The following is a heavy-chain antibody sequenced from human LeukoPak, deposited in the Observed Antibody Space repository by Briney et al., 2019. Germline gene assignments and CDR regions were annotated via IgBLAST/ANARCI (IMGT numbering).Heavy chain of an antibody. CDR1: GGSFSGYY. Sequence: SETLSLTCAVSGGSFSGYYWSWIRQPPGKGLEWIGEINHSGSTNYNPSLKSRVTISVDTSKNQFSLKLSSVTAADTAVYYCASGYYYGSGTYYYYGMDVWGQGTTVTVSS. CDR2: INHSGST. J-gene: IGHJ6*02. V-gene: IGHV4-34*01. CDR3: ASGYYYGSGTYYYYGMDV. D-gene: IGHD3-10*01.